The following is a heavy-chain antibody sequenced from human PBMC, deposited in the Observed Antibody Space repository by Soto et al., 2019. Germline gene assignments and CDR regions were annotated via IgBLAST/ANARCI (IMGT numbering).Heavy chain of an antibody. CDR2: IIPIFGTA. CDR1: GGTFISYA. Sequence: SVTVSCQASGGTFISYAISWVRQAPGQGLEWMGGIIPIFGTANYAQKFQGRVTITADESTSTAYMELSSLRSEDTAVYYCASSIAAAGLNDYWGQGTLVTVSS. D-gene: IGHD6-13*01. CDR3: ASSIAAAGLNDY. J-gene: IGHJ4*02. V-gene: IGHV1-69*13.